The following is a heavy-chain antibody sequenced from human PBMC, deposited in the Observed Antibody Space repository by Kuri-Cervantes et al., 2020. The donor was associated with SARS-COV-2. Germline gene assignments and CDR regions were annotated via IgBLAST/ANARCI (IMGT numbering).Heavy chain of an antibody. CDR2: IWYDGSNK. CDR1: GFTFSSYS. CDR3: ARSQREQLDYYYYYMDV. V-gene: IGHV3-33*08. J-gene: IGHJ6*03. D-gene: IGHD6-6*01. Sequence: GESLKISCAASGFTFSSYSMNWVRQAPGKGLEWVAVIWYDGSNKYYADSVKGRFTISRDNAKNSLYLQMNSLRAEDTAVYYCARSQREQLDYYYYYMDVWGKGTTVTVSS.